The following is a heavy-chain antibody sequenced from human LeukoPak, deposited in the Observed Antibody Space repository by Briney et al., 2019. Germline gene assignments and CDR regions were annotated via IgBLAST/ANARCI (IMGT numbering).Heavy chain of an antibody. CDR2: IYHSGST. J-gene: IGHJ5*02. CDR3: ARGITMVRGVDFNWFYP. Sequence: PSQTLSLTCAVSGGSISSGGYSWSWIRQPPGKGLERIGNIYHSGSTYYNPSLKSRVTISVDRSKNQFSLKLSSVPAADTAVYYCARGITMVRGVDFNWFYPWGQGTLVTVSS. V-gene: IGHV4-30-2*01. D-gene: IGHD3-10*01. CDR1: GGSISSGGYS.